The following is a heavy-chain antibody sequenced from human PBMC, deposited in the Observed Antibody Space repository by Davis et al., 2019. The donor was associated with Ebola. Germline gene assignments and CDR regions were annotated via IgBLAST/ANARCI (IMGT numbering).Heavy chain of an antibody. J-gene: IGHJ4*02. Sequence: GESLKISCAASGFTFSSYAMSWVRQAPGKGLEWVSIISNSGGETYYAGSVKGRFTISRDNSKNTLYLQMDNLRADDTAVYYCAKADSSSWWGYFDYWGQGTLVTVSS. CDR3: AKADSSSWWGYFDY. V-gene: IGHV3-23*01. CDR2: ISNSGGET. D-gene: IGHD6-13*01. CDR1: GFTFSSYA.